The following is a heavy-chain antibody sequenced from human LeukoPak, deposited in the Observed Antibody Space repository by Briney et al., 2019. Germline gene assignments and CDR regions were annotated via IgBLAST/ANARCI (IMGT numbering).Heavy chain of an antibody. CDR3: ARWYYYGSGSSQ. J-gene: IGHJ4*02. CDR1: GGSFSGYY. V-gene: IGHV4-34*01. Sequence: KPSETLSLTCAVYGGSFSGYYWSWIRQPPGKGLEWIGEINHSGSTNYNPSLKSRVTISVDTSKNQFSLKLSSVTAADTAVYYCARWYYYGSGSSQWGQGTLVTVSS. CDR2: INHSGST. D-gene: IGHD3-10*01.